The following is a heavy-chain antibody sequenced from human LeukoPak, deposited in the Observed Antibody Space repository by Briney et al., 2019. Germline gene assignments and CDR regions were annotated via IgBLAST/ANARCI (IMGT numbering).Heavy chain of an antibody. V-gene: IGHV1-69*05. CDR1: GGTFSSYA. CDR3: ARGRGGGDYEAVDAFDI. J-gene: IGHJ3*02. Sequence: SVKVSCKASGGTFSSYAISCVRQAPGQGLEWMGRIIPIFGTANYAQKFQGRVMLTTDESPRIAYMGQSSLRSEDTAVYYCARGRGGGDYEAVDAFDIWGQGTMVTVSS. CDR2: IIPIFGTA. D-gene: IGHD4-17*01.